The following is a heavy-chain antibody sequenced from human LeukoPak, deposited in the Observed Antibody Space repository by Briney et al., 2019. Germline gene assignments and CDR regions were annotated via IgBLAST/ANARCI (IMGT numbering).Heavy chain of an antibody. CDR1: GFTFSDYW. CDR2: INSDGSST. CDR3: AGDLYTRFGDC. D-gene: IGHD2-2*01. Sequence: PGGSLRLSCAASGFTFSDYWMHWVRQAPGKGLVWVSHINSDGSSTIYADSVKGRFTISRDNAQNTLYLQMNSLRAEDTAVYYCAGDLYTRFGDCWGQGALVTVSS. V-gene: IGHV3-74*01. J-gene: IGHJ4*02.